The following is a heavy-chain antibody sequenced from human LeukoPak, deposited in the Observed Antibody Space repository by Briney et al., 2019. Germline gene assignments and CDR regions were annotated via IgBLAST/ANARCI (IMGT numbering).Heavy chain of an antibody. V-gene: IGHV3-23*01. J-gene: IGHJ1*01. D-gene: IGHD3-10*01. CDR3: ANSDIMIWFGESYEYFQH. CDR1: GFTFSSYP. CDR2: IIGSGGST. Sequence: GGSLRLSCAASGFTFSSYPMSGARQPPGKGREWVSAIIGSGGSTYYADSVKGRFTISRDNSKNTLYLQMNSLRAEDTAVYYCANSDIMIWFGESYEYFQHWGQGTLVTVSS.